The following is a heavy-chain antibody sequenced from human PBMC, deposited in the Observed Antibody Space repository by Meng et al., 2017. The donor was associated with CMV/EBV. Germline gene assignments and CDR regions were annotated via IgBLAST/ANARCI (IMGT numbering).Heavy chain of an antibody. V-gene: IGHV1-18*01. CDR1: GYSFTTYA. Sequence: ASVKVSCKASGYSFTTYAITWVRQAPGQGLEWMGWISADNGKTNYAQNLQGRLTMTIDTSTSTAYMELRSLRSDDTAVYYCARDLFVVVPADYGMDVWGQGTTVTVSS. J-gene: IGHJ6*02. D-gene: IGHD2-2*01. CDR3: ARDLFVVVPADYGMDV. CDR2: ISADNGKT.